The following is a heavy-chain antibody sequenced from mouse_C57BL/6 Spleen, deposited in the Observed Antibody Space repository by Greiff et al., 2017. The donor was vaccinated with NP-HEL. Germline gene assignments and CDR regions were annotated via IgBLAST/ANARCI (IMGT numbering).Heavy chain of an antibody. CDR3: ARRDDSYYAMDY. CDR2: IDPSDSYT. J-gene: IGHJ4*01. D-gene: IGHD2-4*01. Sequence: VQLQQSGAELVMPGASVKLSCKASGYTFTSYWMHWVKQRPGQGLEWIGEIDPSDSYTNYNQKFKGKSTLTVDKSSSTAYMQLSSLTSEDSAVYYCARRDDSYYAMDYWGQGTSVTVSS. CDR1: GYTFTSYW. V-gene: IGHV1-69*01.